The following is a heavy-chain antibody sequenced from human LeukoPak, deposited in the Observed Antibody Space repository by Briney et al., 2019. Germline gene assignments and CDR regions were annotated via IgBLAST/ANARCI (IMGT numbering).Heavy chain of an antibody. V-gene: IGHV1-58*02. J-gene: IGHJ4*02. CDR2: IVVGSGNT. D-gene: IGHD3-10*01. CDR3: AASLTSMVRGELDY. Sequence: GTSVKVSCKASGFTFTSSAMQWVRQARGQRLEWIGWIVVGSGNTNYAQKFQERVTITRDMSTSTAYMELSSLRSEDTAVYYCAASLTSMVRGELDYWGQGTLVTVSS. CDR1: GFTFTSSA.